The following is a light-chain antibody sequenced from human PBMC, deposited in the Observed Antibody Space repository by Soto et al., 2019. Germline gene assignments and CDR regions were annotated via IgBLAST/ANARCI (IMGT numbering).Light chain of an antibody. V-gene: IGKV3-15*01. J-gene: IGKJ4*01. CDR1: QSVSSN. Sequence: EIVLTQSPGTLCLSPGERATLSCRASQSVSSNLAWYQQKPGQAPRLLIYGASTRATGIPARFSGSGSGTEFALTISSLQSEDFAVYYCQQYNNWPPLTFGGGTKVDIK. CDR3: QQYNNWPPLT. CDR2: GAS.